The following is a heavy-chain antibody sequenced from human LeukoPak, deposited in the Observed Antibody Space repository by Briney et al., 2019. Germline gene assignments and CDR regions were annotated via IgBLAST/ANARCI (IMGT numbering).Heavy chain of an antibody. CDR2: IFPIFGTT. V-gene: IGHV1-69*13. CDR1: GGTFNNYA. CDR3: ASQDIVVVPAAPPYYYYPLDV. Sequence: SVKVSCTASGGTFNNYAISWVRQAPGQGLEWAGGIFPIFGTTKYEQKFQGRVTITADESTRTAYMELSSLRSEDTAVYYCASQDIVVVPAAPPYYYYPLDVWGQGTTVTVSS. D-gene: IGHD2-2*01. J-gene: IGHJ6*02.